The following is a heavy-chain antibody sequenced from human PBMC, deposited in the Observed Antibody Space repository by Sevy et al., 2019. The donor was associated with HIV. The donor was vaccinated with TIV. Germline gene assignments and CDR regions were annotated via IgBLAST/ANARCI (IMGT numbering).Heavy chain of an antibody. CDR3: ARGWSDFDY. CDR2: ISYDGSNK. CDR1: GFTFSSYA. V-gene: IGHV3-30-3*01. D-gene: IGHD6-19*01. J-gene: IGHJ4*02. Sequence: GGSLRLSCAASGFTFSSYAMHLVRQAPGKGLEWVAVISYDGSNKYYADSVKGRFTISRDNSKNTLYLQMNSLRAEDTAVYYCARGWSDFDYWGQGTLVTVSS.